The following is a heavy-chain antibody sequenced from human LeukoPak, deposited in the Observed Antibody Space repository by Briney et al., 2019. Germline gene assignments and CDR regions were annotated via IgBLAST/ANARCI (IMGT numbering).Heavy chain of an antibody. V-gene: IGHV4-39*07. J-gene: IGHJ4*02. CDR3: ARDYDYVWGSYRPLDY. CDR1: GASISSSSYS. D-gene: IGHD3-16*02. CDR2: IYYSGST. Sequence: PSEPLSLTCTVSGASISSSSYSWGWIRQPPGKGLEWIGSIYYSGSTYYNPSLKSGVTISVDTSKNQFSLKLSSVTAADTAVYYCARDYDYVWGSYRPLDYWGQGTLVTVSS.